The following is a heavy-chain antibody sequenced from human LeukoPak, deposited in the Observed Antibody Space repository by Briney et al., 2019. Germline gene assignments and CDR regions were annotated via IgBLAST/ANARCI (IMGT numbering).Heavy chain of an antibody. CDR2: IYYSGST. D-gene: IGHD3-22*01. J-gene: IGHJ4*02. CDR3: ARGLYDSSGYYYFDY. V-gene: IGHV4-59*01. CDR1: GGSISSYY. Sequence: ASETLSLTCTVSGGSISSYYWSWIRQPPGKGLEWIGYIYYSGSTNYNPSLKSRVTISVDTSKNQFSLKLSSVTAADTAVYYCARGLYDSSGYYYFDYWGQGTLVTVSS.